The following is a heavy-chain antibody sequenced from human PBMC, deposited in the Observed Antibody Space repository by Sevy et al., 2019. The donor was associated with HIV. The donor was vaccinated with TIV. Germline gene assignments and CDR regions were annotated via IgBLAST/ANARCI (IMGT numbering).Heavy chain of an antibody. V-gene: IGHV3-7*01. CDR2: IKEDGSAK. CDR3: ARDSPGYGGYDH. D-gene: IGHD5-12*01. CDR1: GFTFTTYW. J-gene: IGHJ5*02. Sequence: GGSLRLSCAASGFTFTTYWMTWVRQAPGQGLEWVANIKEDGSAKYYVDSVKGRFTISRDNAKNSRYLQVNSLRAEDTAVYYCARDSPGYGGYDHWGQGTLVTVSS.